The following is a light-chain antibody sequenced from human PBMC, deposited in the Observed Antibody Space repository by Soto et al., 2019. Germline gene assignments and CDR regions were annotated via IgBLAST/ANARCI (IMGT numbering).Light chain of an antibody. CDR1: PSVDTL. V-gene: IGKV3-11*01. CDR2: DAS. Sequence: EIVLTQSPATLSLSPGERATLSCRASPSVDTLLSWYQQKPGKVPRLLIYDASKRATGSPARFSGRGSGTESTPTISSLEPEDFAVYYCQHRRDWPITFGGGTKVEIK. CDR3: QHRRDWPIT. J-gene: IGKJ4*01.